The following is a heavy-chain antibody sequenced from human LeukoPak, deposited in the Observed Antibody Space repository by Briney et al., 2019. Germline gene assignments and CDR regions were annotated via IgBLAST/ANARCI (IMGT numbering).Heavy chain of an antibody. CDR3: ASKGYCSSTSCYTGVIAAAGMWDY. CDR1: GGTSSSYA. Sequence: SVKVSCKASGGTSSSYAISWVRQAPGQGLEWMGGIIPIFGTANYAQKFQGRVTITTDESTSTAYMELSSLRSEDTAVYYCASKGYCSSTSCYTGVIAAAGMWDYWGQGTLVTVSS. D-gene: IGHD2-2*02. J-gene: IGHJ4*02. CDR2: IIPIFGTA. V-gene: IGHV1-69*05.